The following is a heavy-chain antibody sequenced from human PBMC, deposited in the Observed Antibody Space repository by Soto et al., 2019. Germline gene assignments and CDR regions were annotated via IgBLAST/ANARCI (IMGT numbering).Heavy chain of an antibody. V-gene: IGHV2-5*01. CDR1: GFSLTTRGMT. D-gene: IGHD6-13*01. CDR2: ST. CDR3: TMRQDASRGPIY. Sequence: SGPTLVNPTQTLTLTCTVSGFSLTTRGMTLGWIRQPPGKAPEWLALSTQYSPSLQSRLTFTEDTSKNQVVLTMTNTDPVDTATYYCTMRQDASRGPIYWGQGIMVTVSS. J-gene: IGHJ4*02.